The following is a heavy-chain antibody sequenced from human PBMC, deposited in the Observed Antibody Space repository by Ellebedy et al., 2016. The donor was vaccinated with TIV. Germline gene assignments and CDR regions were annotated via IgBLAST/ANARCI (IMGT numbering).Heavy chain of an antibody. J-gene: IGHJ4*02. Sequence: GESLKISCAASGFTFSSYAMSWVRQAPGKGLEWVSSISSTSSYIYYSDSVKGRFTISRDNAKNSLYLQMNSLRAEDTAVYYCAREQYSGSHYSPHYWGQGSLVTVSA. D-gene: IGHD1-26*01. V-gene: IGHV3-21*01. CDR2: ISSTSSYI. CDR1: GFTFSSYA. CDR3: AREQYSGSHYSPHY.